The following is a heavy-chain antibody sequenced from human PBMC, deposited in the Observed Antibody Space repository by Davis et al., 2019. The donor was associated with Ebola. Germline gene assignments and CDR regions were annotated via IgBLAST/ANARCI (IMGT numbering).Heavy chain of an antibody. D-gene: IGHD7-27*01. CDR3: ARVGVHWASIGFYYSYMSG. J-gene: IGHJ6*03. CDR2: MFTNADK. Sequence: LVKPTETLTLTCTVSGFSLSDDRTVVSWIRQSPGKALEWLAHMFTNADKSYSTSLRSRLTISRDTSKSQVFLTMTNMDPEDTDTYYCARVGVHWASIGFYYSYMSGWGKGATVTVSS. CDR1: GFSLSDDRTV. V-gene: IGHV2-26*01.